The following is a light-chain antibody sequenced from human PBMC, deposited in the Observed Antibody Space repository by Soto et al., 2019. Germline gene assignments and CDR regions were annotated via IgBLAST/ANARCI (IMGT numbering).Light chain of an antibody. J-gene: IGLJ1*01. CDR2: DVS. CDR3: CSYAASNTFV. V-gene: IGLV2-11*01. CDR1: SSDVGGYKY. Sequence: QSVLTQPRSVSGSPGQSVTISCTGTSSDVGGYKYVSWYQQHPGKVPNLIIYDVSERPSGVPDRFSGSKSGNTASLSISGLQAEDEADYYCCSYAASNTFVFGTGTKLTVL.